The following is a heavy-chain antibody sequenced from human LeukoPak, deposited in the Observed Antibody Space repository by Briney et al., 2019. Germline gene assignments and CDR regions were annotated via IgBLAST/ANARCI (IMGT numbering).Heavy chain of an antibody. CDR2: ISGSGGST. D-gene: IGHD3-22*01. V-gene: IGHV3-23*01. CDR1: GFTFSSYA. J-gene: IGHJ5*02. CDR3: AKSPRGYDSSGYR. Sequence: GGSLRLSCAASGFTFSSYAMSRVRQAPGKGLEWVSAISGSGGSTYYADSVKGRFTISRDNSKNTLYLQMNSLRAEDTAVYYCAKSPRGYDSSGYRWGQGTLVTVSS.